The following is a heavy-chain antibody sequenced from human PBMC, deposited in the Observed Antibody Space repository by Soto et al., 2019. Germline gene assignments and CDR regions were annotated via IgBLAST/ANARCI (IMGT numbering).Heavy chain of an antibody. D-gene: IGHD6-19*01. V-gene: IGHV4-59*08. CDR2: IYYSGST. CDR1: GGSISSFF. Sequence: QVQLRESGPGLVKPSETLSLTCTVSGGSISSFFWSWIRQPPGKGLEWIGFIYYSGSTNYNPSLNSRVTLSVDTSKNQFSLILTSVTAADTAVYYCARHGVAVSGPGYFDFWGQGTLVTVSS. J-gene: IGHJ4*02. CDR3: ARHGVAVSGPGYFDF.